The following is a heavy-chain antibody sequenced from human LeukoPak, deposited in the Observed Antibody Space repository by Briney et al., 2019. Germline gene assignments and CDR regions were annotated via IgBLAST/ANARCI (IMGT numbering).Heavy chain of an antibody. Sequence: GESLKISCKGSGYSFTSYWIGWVRQMPGKGLEWMGIIYPGDSDTRYSPSFQGQVTISADKSINTAYLQWSSLKASDTAMYYCARRLGYCSGGSCSIIVDAFDIWGQGTMVTVSS. CDR2: IYPGDSDT. D-gene: IGHD2-15*01. CDR3: ARRLGYCSGGSCSIIVDAFDI. CDR1: GYSFTSYW. J-gene: IGHJ3*02. V-gene: IGHV5-51*01.